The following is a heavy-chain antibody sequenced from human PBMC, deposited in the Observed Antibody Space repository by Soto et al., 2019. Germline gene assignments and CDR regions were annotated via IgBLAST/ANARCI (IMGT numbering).Heavy chain of an antibody. V-gene: IGHV3-11*06. CDR2: ISRSSVST. CDR1: GFTFSDYY. D-gene: IGHD5-12*01. J-gene: IGHJ6*04. CDR3: PRDRRGYDRLYYYPGMDV. Sequence: VVSLRLSCASSGFTFSDYYMSWIRQAPGKGLEYISYISRSSVSTNYADSVKGRFTISRYNAKNSLDPRMSIRRAEDTAVYYCPRDRRGYDRLYYYPGMDVWGEGTTVTVSS.